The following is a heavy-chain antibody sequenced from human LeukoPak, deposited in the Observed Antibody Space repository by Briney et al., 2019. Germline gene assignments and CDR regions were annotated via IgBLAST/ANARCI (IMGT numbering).Heavy chain of an antibody. CDR2: ISSSSSYT. J-gene: IGHJ4*02. CDR1: GFTFSSYS. Sequence: GGSLRLSCAASGFTFSSYSMNWVRQAPGKGLEWVSSISSSSSYTYYADSVKGRFTISRDNAKNSLYLQMNSLRAEDTAVYYCARKVIYSYGSFDYWGQGTLVTVSS. D-gene: IGHD5-18*01. V-gene: IGHV3-21*01. CDR3: ARKVIYSYGSFDY.